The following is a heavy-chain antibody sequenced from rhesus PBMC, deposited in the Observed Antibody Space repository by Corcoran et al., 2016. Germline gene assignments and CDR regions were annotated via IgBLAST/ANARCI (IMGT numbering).Heavy chain of an antibody. CDR2: SNSAGSSP. CDR1: GFTFSSYW. CDR3: ARVLGGY. J-gene: IGHJ4*01. D-gene: IGHD2-39*02. Sequence: EVQLVESGGGLAKPGGSRRLSCAATGFTFSSYWMHWVRQAPGKGLGWISASNSAGSSPYYADSVKCKFTISRENAKNTLYLQMDSLRAEDTAVYYCARVLGGYWGQGVLVTVSS. V-gene: IGHV3-14*01.